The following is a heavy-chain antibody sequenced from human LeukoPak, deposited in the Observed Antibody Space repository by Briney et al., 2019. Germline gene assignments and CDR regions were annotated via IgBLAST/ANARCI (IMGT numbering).Heavy chain of an antibody. J-gene: IGHJ4*02. CDR2: IREDGSEK. Sequence: PGGSLRLSCADSGFTFSNYGMSWVRQAPGKGLEWVAHIREDGSEKYYLDSVEGRFTISRDNAKSSLYLQLNSLRVDDTAVYYCATYSGAHRKTFDYWGRGTLVTVSS. D-gene: IGHD1-26*01. V-gene: IGHV3-7*01. CDR3: ATYSGAHRKTFDY. CDR1: GFTFSNYG.